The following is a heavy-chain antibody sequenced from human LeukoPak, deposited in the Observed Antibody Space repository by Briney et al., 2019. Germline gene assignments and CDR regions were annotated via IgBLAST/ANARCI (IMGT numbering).Heavy chain of an antibody. Sequence: PSETLSLTCAVYGGSFSGYYWSWIRQPPGKGLEWIGEINHSGSTNYNPSLKSRVTISVDTSKTQFSLKLSSVTAADTAVYYCAREDIAVAGKRFDWFDPWGQGTLVTVSS. CDR2: INHSGST. J-gene: IGHJ5*02. CDR3: AREDIAVAGKRFDWFDP. CDR1: GGSFSGYY. D-gene: IGHD6-19*01. V-gene: IGHV4-34*01.